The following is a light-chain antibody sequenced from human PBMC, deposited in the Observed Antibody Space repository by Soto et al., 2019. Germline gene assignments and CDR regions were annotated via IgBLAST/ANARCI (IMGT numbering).Light chain of an antibody. V-gene: IGLV1-44*01. CDR1: SFNIGTYT. J-gene: IGLJ3*02. CDR3: SSHTSTSTWV. CDR2: SNT. Sequence: QSVLTQPPSVSGTPGQTVTLSCSGSSFNIGTYTVNWYQQLPGTAPRLLIYSNTQRPSGVPDRFSGSKSGTSASLAISGLQSEDEGDYYCSSHTSTSTWVFGAGTKVTVL.